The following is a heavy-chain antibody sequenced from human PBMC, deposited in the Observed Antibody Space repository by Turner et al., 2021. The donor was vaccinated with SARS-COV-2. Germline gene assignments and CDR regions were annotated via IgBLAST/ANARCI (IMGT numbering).Heavy chain of an antibody. Sequence: QLQLQESGPGLVKPSETLSLTCTVSGGSISSSSYYWGWIRQPPGKGLEWIGSIYYSGSTYYNTSLKSRVTISVDTSKNQFSLKLSSVTAADTAVYYCAGEVVVLTTTHYGMDVWGQGTTVTVSS. V-gene: IGHV4-39*01. CDR3: AGEVVVLTTTHYGMDV. D-gene: IGHD1-26*01. CDR1: GGSISSSSYY. J-gene: IGHJ6*02. CDR2: IYYSGST.